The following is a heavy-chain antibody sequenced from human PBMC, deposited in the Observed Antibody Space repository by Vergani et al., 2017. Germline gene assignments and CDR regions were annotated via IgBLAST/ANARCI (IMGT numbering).Heavy chain of an antibody. CDR1: GFTFSSYG. D-gene: IGHD1-7*01. V-gene: IGHV3-30*03. CDR2: ISYYGSNK. CDR3: AIGPTYNWNYEGLDY. Sequence: QVQLVESGGGVVQPGRSLRLSCAASGFTFSSYGMHWVRQAPGKGLEWVAVISYYGSNKYYADSVKGRFTISRDNSKNTLYLQMNSLRAEDTAVYYCAIGPTYNWNYEGLDYWGQGTLVTVSS. J-gene: IGHJ4*02.